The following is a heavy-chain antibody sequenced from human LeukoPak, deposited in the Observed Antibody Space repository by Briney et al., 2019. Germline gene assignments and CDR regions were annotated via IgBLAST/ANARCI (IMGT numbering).Heavy chain of an antibody. Sequence: GGSLRLSCAASGFTFSNYWMHWVRQAPGKGLVWVSRINRDGRSTNYADSVKGRFTISRDNSKNMLYLQMNSLRAEDTALYYCAKDLEAYYYADIDYWGQGTLVTVSS. D-gene: IGHD3-10*01. CDR2: INRDGRST. CDR1: GFTFSNYW. V-gene: IGHV3-74*01. J-gene: IGHJ4*02. CDR3: AKDLEAYYYADIDY.